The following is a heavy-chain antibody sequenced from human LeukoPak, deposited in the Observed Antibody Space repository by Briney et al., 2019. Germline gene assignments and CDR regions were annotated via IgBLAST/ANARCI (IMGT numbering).Heavy chain of an antibody. Sequence: GGSLRLSCAASGFTFSDYYMSWIRQAPGKGLEWISYITSSSSDTNYADSVKGRFTISRDNAKKSLYLQMNSLRAEDTAVYYCARDYDILTGYFRGGFDYWGQGTLVTVSS. J-gene: IGHJ4*02. CDR3: ARDYDILTGYFRGGFDY. D-gene: IGHD3-9*01. CDR2: ITSSSSDT. CDR1: GFTFSDYY. V-gene: IGHV3-11*05.